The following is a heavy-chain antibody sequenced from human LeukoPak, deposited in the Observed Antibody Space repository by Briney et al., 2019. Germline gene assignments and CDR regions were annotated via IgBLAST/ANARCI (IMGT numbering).Heavy chain of an antibody. CDR2: IYTSGST. CDR3: ARGYCSGGSCYVDY. D-gene: IGHD2-15*01. V-gene: IGHV4-4*07. CDR1: GGSISSYY. Sequence: SETPSLTCTVSGGSISSYYWSWIRQPAGKGLEWIGRIYTSGSTNYNPSLKSRVTMSVDTSKSQFSLKLSSVTAADTAVYYCARGYCSGGSCYVDYWGQGTLVTVSS. J-gene: IGHJ4*02.